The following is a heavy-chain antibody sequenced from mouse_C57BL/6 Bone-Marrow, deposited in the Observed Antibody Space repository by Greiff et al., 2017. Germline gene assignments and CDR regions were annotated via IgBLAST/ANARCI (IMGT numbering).Heavy chain of an antibody. J-gene: IGHJ3*01. D-gene: IGHD2-4*01. V-gene: IGHV5-17*01. Sequence: EVKLMESGGGLVKPGGSLKLSCAASGFTFSDYGMHWVRQAPEKGLEWVAYISSGCSTIYSAVTGKGRFTISSDNAKSTLFLRVTSLRTEERAMYYGARGGYDCEGAWFAYWGQGTLVTVSA. CDR2: ISSGCSTI. CDR3: ARGGYDCEGAWFAY. CDR1: GFTFSDYG.